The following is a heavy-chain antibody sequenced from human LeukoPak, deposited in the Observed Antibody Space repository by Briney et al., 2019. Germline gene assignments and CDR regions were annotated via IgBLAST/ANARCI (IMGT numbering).Heavy chain of an antibody. D-gene: IGHD3-22*01. Sequence: SETLSLTCNVSGDSFSSVSYYWGWIRQPPGKGLEWIGSIYNSGSTFYSSSLKSRVSISVDTTKNQLSLKLNSVTAADTAIYYCAREFEYYYDRSGYEVFDIWGQGKMVTVS. CDR1: GDSFSSVSYY. CDR3: AREFEYYYDRSGYEVFDI. V-gene: IGHV4-39*07. J-gene: IGHJ3*02. CDR2: IYNSGST.